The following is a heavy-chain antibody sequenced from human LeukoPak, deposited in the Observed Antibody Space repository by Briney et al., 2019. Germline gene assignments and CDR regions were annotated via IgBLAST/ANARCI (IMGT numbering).Heavy chain of an antibody. CDR1: GGSISDYY. CDR3: ARDYGGSGRSGYVSP. Sequence: SETLSLTCSVSGGSISDYYWGWIRQPPGRGLEWIGYIYYSGRTNYNPSLKSRVTISIDTSRNQFSLKMSSVTAADTAVYYCARDYGGSGRSGYVSPWGQGTLVTVSS. CDR2: IYYSGRT. D-gene: IGHD5-12*01. V-gene: IGHV4-59*01. J-gene: IGHJ5*02.